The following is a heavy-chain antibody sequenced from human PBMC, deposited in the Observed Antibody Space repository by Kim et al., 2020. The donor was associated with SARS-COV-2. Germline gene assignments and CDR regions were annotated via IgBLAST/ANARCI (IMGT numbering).Heavy chain of an antibody. J-gene: IGHJ2*01. CDR2: ISTTGRST. CDR3: AKALAGHYWSFDL. CDR1: GFTFNNYA. D-gene: IGHD6-19*01. Sequence: GGSLRLSCAASGFTFNNYAMTWVRQAPGRGLDWVSGISTTGRSTDYADSVKGRFTISRDNSKNTMYLHINSLRAEDTAVYYCAKALAGHYWSFDLWGRGTLLTVSS. V-gene: IGHV3-23*01.